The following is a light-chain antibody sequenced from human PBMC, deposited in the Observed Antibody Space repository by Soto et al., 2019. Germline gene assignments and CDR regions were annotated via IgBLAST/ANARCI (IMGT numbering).Light chain of an antibody. CDR3: HQYNNWPPTT. J-gene: IGKJ5*01. CDR2: LAS. Sequence: EIVMTQSPATLSVSPGERATLSCRASQSVSTNLAWYQQNPGQAPRLLIYLASTRAPGIPARFSGSGSGTEFTPPISSLQSEDFAVYYCHQYNNWPPTTFGQGTPLEIK. CDR1: QSVSTN. V-gene: IGKV3-15*01.